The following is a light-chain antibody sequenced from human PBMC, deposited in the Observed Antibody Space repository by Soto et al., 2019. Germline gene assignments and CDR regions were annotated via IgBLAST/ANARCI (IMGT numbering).Light chain of an antibody. CDR3: QHFGTTPWT. J-gene: IGKJ1*01. Sequence: DNVLTQSPGTLSVSPGERATLSCRASQSFSSNSLAWYQQKPGQAPRLLIYGTSSRATGVPDRFSGSGSGTDFTLTINRLEPEDFAVYYCQHFGTTPWTFGQGTKVEIK. CDR1: QSFSSNS. V-gene: IGKV3-20*01. CDR2: GTS.